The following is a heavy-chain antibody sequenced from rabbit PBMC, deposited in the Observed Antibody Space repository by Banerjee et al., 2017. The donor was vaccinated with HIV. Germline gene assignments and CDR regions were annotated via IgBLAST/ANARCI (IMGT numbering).Heavy chain of an antibody. D-gene: IGHD1-1*01. CDR3: ARSVDGYSYPPYFNL. Sequence: QSLEESGGDLVQPGASLTLTCTASGFSFNSNAMCWVRQAPGKGLEWIACIGISSDNTYYANWAKGRFTISKTSSTTVTLQMASLTAADTATYFCARSVDGYSYPPYFNLWGPGTLVTVS. J-gene: IGHJ4*01. V-gene: IGHV1S40*01. CDR1: GFSFNSNA. CDR2: IGISSDNT.